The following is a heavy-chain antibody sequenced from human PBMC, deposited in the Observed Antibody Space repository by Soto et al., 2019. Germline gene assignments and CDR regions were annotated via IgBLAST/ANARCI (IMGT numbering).Heavy chain of an antibody. V-gene: IGHV4-39*02. D-gene: IGHD6-19*01. CDR1: GGSFTSTTYS. Sequence: QPQLQESGPGLVKPSETLSLTCTVSGGSFTSTTYSWGWIRQPPGKGLEWIGSLYYGGSTYFIPALKRRVSISVDTSKNPFSLILRSVTAADTAVYYCAMLKPVRRNSSGWYDYWGQGTLVTVSS. CDR2: LYYGGST. J-gene: IGHJ4*02. CDR3: AMLKPVRRNSSGWYDY.